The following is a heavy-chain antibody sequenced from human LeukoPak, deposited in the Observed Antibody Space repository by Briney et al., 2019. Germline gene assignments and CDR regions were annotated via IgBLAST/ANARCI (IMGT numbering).Heavy chain of an antibody. J-gene: IGHJ4*02. D-gene: IGHD6-6*01. V-gene: IGHV3-23*01. Sequence: GGSLRLSCAASGFTFSSSGMTWVRQAPGKGLEWVSGISDSGDRTYYAVSVKGRFTISRDNSKNTLYLQMNTLRAEDTAVYYCAEVGADSSCDYWGQGTLVTVSS. CDR2: ISDSGDRT. CDR3: AEVGADSSCDY. CDR1: GFTFSSSG.